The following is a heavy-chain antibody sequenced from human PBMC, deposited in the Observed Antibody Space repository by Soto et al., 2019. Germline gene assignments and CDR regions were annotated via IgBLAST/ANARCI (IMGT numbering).Heavy chain of an antibody. Sequence: QVQLVQSGAEVKKPGSSVKVSCKASGGTFSSYTISWVRQAPGQGLEWMGRIIPILGIANYAQKFQGRVTITADKSTSTAYMELSSLRSADTAVYYCARAGGIGVPAAPYYFDYWGQGTLVAVSS. V-gene: IGHV1-69*02. J-gene: IGHJ4*02. CDR2: IIPILGIA. CDR3: ARAGGIGVPAAPYYFDY. D-gene: IGHD2-2*01. CDR1: GGTFSSYT.